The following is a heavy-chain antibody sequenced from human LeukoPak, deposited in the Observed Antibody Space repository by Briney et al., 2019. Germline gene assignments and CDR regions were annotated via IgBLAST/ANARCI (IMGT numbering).Heavy chain of an antibody. CDR2: IYYSGST. CDR3: AREIVVVPAAGGGFDP. Sequence: PSQTLSLTCTVSGGSISSGDYYWSWIRQPPGKGLEWIGYIYYSGSTYYNPSLKSRVTISVDTSKNQFSLKLSPVTAADTAVYYCAREIVVVPAAGGGFDPWGQGTLVTVSS. J-gene: IGHJ5*02. CDR1: GGSISSGDYY. D-gene: IGHD2-2*01. V-gene: IGHV4-30-4*01.